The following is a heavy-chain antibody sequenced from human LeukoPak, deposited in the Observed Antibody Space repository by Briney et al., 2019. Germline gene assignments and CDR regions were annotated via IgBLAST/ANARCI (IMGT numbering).Heavy chain of an antibody. V-gene: IGHV3-48*03. J-gene: IGHJ3*02. CDR3: AREPYYYDSSGYYIPGGFDI. Sequence: PGGSLRLSCAASGFTFRSYKMNWVRQAPGKGLEWFSYISDSGSTIYYADSVKGRFTVSRDNAKNSLYLQMNSLRAEDTAVYYCAREPYYYDSSGYYIPGGFDIWGQGTMVTVSS. D-gene: IGHD3-22*01. CDR1: GFTFRSYK. CDR2: ISDSGSTI.